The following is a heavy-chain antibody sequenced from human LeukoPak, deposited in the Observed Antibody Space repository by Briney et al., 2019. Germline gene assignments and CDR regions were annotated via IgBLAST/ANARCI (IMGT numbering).Heavy chain of an antibody. CDR3: ARRATVVTPGLFDY. V-gene: IGHV3-30-3*01. CDR1: GFTFSSYA. D-gene: IGHD4-23*01. Sequence: GGSLRLSCAASGFTFSSYAMHWVRQAPGKGLEWVAVISYDGGNKYYADSVKGRFTISRDNSKNTLYLQMNSLRAEDTAVYYCARRATVVTPGLFDYWGQGTLVTVSS. CDR2: ISYDGGNK. J-gene: IGHJ4*02.